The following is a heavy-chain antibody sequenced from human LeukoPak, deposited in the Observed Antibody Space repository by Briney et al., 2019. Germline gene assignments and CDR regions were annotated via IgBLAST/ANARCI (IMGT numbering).Heavy chain of an antibody. Sequence: GGSLRLSCAASGFTVSSNYMSWVRQAPGKGLEWVSVIYSGGSTYYADSVKGRFTISRDNSKNTLYLQMNSLRAEDTAVYYCARETRAYVFDYWGQGTLVTVSS. CDR2: IYSGGST. V-gene: IGHV3-53*01. CDR3: ARETRAYVFDY. CDR1: GFTVSSNY. J-gene: IGHJ4*02. D-gene: IGHD5-12*01.